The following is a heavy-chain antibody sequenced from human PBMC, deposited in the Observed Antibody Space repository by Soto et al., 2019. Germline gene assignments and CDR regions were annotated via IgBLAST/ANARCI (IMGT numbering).Heavy chain of an antibody. CDR2: IIPIFGTA. V-gene: IGHV1-69*01. Sequence: QVQLVQSGAEVKKPGSSVKVSCKASGGTFSSYAISWVRQAPGQGLEWMGGIIPIFGTANYAQKFQGRVTITADESTSTDYMELSSLRSEDTAVYYCARAGISAVYGDYLTFDYWGQGTLVTVSS. CDR3: ARAGISAVYGDYLTFDY. CDR1: GGTFSSYA. J-gene: IGHJ4*02. D-gene: IGHD4-17*01.